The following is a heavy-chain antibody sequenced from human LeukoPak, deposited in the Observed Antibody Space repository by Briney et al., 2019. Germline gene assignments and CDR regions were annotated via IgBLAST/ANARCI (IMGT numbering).Heavy chain of an antibody. Sequence: GGSLRLSCAASGFTFSTYSVNWVRQAPGKGLEWVSSISDTSYSIFYADSVKGRFTISRDNAKNSLYLQMNSLRAEDTAVYYCAKDRGGYSGYDYWGQGTLVTVSS. CDR2: ISDTSYSI. J-gene: IGHJ4*02. CDR1: GFTFSTYS. V-gene: IGHV3-21*06. D-gene: IGHD5-12*01. CDR3: AKDRGGYSGYDY.